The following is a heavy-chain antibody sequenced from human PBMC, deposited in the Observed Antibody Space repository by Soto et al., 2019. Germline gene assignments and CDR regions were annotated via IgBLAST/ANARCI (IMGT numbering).Heavy chain of an antibody. CDR2: ISSNGGST. CDR3: VKGPLLPFRDYGDTDAFDI. V-gene: IGHV3-64D*08. J-gene: IGHJ3*02. CDR1: GFTFSSYA. D-gene: IGHD4-17*01. Sequence: GGSLRLSCSASGFTFSSYAMHWVRQAPGKGLEYVSAISSNGGSTYYADSVKGRFTISRDNSKNTLYLQMSSLRAEDTAVYYCVKGPLLPFRDYGDTDAFDIWGQGTMVTVSS.